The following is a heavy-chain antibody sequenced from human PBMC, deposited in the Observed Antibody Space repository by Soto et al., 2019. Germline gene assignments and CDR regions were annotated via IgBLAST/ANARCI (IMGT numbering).Heavy chain of an antibody. V-gene: IGHV3-66*01. CDR1: GFTVSSNY. CDR2: IYSGGST. CDR3: ARTCSGGTCSFDY. Sequence: EVQLVESGGGLVQPGGSLRLSCAASGFTVSSNYMSWVRQAPGKGLEWVSVIYSGGSTYYADSVKGRFTISRDNSENTLYLQMNSLRAEATAVYYCARTCSGGTCSFDYWGQGTLVTVSS. D-gene: IGHD2-15*01. J-gene: IGHJ4*02.